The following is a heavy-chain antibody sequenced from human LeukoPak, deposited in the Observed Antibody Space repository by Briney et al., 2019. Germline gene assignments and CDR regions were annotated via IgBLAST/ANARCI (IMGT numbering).Heavy chain of an antibody. V-gene: IGHV3-23*01. CDR1: GFTFSTYG. D-gene: IGHD3-10*01. Sequence: GGSLRLSCVASGFTFSTYGMSWVRQAPGKGLEWVSAISGSGGSTYYADSVKGRFTISRDNSKNTLYLQMNSLRAEDTAVYYCAKQARRAYYYGSGTYARSHYFDYWGQGTLVTVSS. CDR2: ISGSGGST. J-gene: IGHJ4*02. CDR3: AKQARRAYYYGSGTYARSHYFDY.